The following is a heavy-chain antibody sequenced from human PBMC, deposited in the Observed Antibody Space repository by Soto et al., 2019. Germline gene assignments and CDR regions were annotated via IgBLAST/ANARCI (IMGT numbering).Heavy chain of an antibody. CDR1: GDSVSSNSAA. CDR2: THYKSKWYN. J-gene: IGHJ4*02. CDR3: ARGMYSINWYQLDD. V-gene: IGHV6-1*01. D-gene: IGHD6-13*01. Sequence: SQTLSLTCAISGDSVSSNSAAWDWNRQSPSRGLEWLGRTHYKSKWYNDYAVSVKSRIIINPDTTKNQFSLQLNSVTPEDTAVYYCARGMYSINWYQLDDWGPGTLVTVSS.